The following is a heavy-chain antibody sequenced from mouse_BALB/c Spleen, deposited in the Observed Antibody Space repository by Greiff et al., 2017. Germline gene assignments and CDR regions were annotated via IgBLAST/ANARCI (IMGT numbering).Heavy chain of an antibody. CDR3: ARDEDDYLAWFAY. V-gene: IGHV5-4*02. CDR2: ISDGGSYT. Sequence: EVMLVESGGGLVKPGGSLKLSCAASGFTFSDYYMYWVRQTPEKRLEWVATISDGGSYTYYPDSVKGRFTISRDNAKNNLYLQMSSLKSVDTAMYYCARDEDDYLAWFAYWGQGTLVTVSA. J-gene: IGHJ3*01. CDR1: GFTFSDYY. D-gene: IGHD2-4*01.